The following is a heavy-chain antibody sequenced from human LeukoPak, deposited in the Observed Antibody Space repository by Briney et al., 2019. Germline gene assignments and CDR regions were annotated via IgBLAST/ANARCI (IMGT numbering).Heavy chain of an antibody. CDR2: ISGSGGST. Sequence: GGSLRLSGAASGFTFSSYAMSWVRQAPGKGLEWVSAISGSGGSTYYADSVKGRFTISRDNSKNTLYLQMSSLRAEDTAVYYCARGFYDSSGHNWFDPWGQGTLVTVSS. V-gene: IGHV3-23*01. CDR3: ARGFYDSSGHNWFDP. D-gene: IGHD3-22*01. CDR1: GFTFSSYA. J-gene: IGHJ5*02.